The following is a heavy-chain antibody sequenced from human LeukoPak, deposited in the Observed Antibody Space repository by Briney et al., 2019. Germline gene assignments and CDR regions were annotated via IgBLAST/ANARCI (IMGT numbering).Heavy chain of an antibody. D-gene: IGHD4-17*01. CDR1: GYRFTNYW. V-gene: IGHV5-51*01. CDR3: ARHDSGDYNWFDP. Sequence: GESLKISCKGSGYRFTNYWIGWMRQMPGKGLEWTGIIYPGDSDTRYSPSFQGQVTISADKSISTAYLQWSSLKASDTAMYYCARHDSGDYNWFDPWGQGTLVTVSS. CDR2: IYPGDSDT. J-gene: IGHJ5*02.